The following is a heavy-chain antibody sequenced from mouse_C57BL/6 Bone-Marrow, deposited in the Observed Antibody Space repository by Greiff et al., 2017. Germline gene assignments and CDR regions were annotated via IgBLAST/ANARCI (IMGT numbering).Heavy chain of an antibody. CDR2: ISSGSSTI. CDR1: GFTFSDYG. Sequence: DVHLVESGGGLVKPGGSLKLSCAASGFTFSDYGMHWVRQAPEKGLEWVAYISSGSSTIYYADTVKGRFTISRDNAKNTLFLQMTSLRSEDTAMYYCARDYRGRFYWYFDVWGTGTTVTVSS. CDR3: ARDYRGRFYWYFDV. V-gene: IGHV5-17*01. J-gene: IGHJ1*03. D-gene: IGHD2-4*01.